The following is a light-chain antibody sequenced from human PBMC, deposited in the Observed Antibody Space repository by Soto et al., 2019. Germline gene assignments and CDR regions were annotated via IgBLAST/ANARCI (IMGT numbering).Light chain of an antibody. Sequence: DIQMTRSPSTLSASVGDRVTVTGRAGLSSSSWLALYLQKPGKAHKLLIYDASSLESGVPSRFRGSGSGTEFPLTIISLQPDDFATYYCQQYNSYPCTFGQGTKVEIK. CDR3: QQYNSYPCT. J-gene: IGKJ1*01. V-gene: IGKV1-5*01. CDR2: DAS. CDR1: LSSSSW.